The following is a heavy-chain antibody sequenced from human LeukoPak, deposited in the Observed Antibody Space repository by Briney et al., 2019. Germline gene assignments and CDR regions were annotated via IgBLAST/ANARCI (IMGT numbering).Heavy chain of an antibody. CDR3: AREGIPVAGANWFDS. V-gene: IGHV4-4*07. CDR2: IYTSGST. D-gene: IGHD6-19*01. J-gene: IGHJ5*01. CDR1: CGSISNYY. Sequence: SETLSLTCTVSCGSISNYYWTWIRQSAGKGLEWIGRIYTSGSTNYNPSLKSRVTMSVDTSKNQFSLKLSSVTAADTAVYYCAREGIPVAGANWFDSWGQGTLVTVSS.